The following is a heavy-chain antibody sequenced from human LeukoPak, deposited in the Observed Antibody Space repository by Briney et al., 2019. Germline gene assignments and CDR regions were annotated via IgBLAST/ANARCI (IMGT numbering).Heavy chain of an antibody. Sequence: PSETLSLTCTVSGGSISSSSSYWGWIRQPPGKGLEWIGSIYYGGSTNYNPSLKSRGTISVDPFNNQFSLNLTSVTAADTAVYYCVRAMEVEVLTNSDAFDIWGQGTMVTVSS. V-gene: IGHV4-39*07. CDR3: VRAMEVEVLTNSDAFDI. D-gene: IGHD5-18*01. CDR2: IYYGGST. J-gene: IGHJ3*02. CDR1: GGSISSSSSY.